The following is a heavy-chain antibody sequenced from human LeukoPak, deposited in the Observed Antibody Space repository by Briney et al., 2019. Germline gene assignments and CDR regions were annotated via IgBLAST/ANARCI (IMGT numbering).Heavy chain of an antibody. D-gene: IGHD3-22*01. CDR3: ARFTGDSSAQYFDY. V-gene: IGHV4-59*01. J-gene: IGHJ4*02. Sequence: SSETLSLTCSVSGGSISSFYWSWIRQPPGKGLEWIGYIYYSGTTNYNPSLKSRVTISVDTSKNQFSLKLSSVTAADTAVYYCARFTGDSSAQYFDYWGQGTLVTVSS. CDR2: IYYSGTT. CDR1: GGSISSFY.